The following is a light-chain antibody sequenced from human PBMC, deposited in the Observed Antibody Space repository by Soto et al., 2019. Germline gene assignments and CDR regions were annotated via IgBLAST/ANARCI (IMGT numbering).Light chain of an antibody. V-gene: IGLV2-14*01. CDR1: SSDVGGSNY. Sequence: QSVLTQPASVSGSPGQSITISCTGTSSDVGGSNYVSWYQQHPGKAPKLMIYEVSNRPSGVSNRFSGSKSGNTASLTISGLQAEDEADYYCSSYTRSSTRVFGGGAKVTVL. CDR3: SSYTRSSTRV. J-gene: IGLJ3*02. CDR2: EVS.